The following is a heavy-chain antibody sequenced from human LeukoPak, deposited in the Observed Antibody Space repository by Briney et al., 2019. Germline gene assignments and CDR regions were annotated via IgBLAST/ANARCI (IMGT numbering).Heavy chain of an antibody. J-gene: IGHJ4*02. CDR1: GFSFRNYW. CDR2: MNEDGSAK. V-gene: IGHV3-7*01. D-gene: IGHD2/OR15-2a*01. CDR3: ARDGEYRSGITCPGDY. Sequence: PGGSLRLSCAASGFSFRNYWMSWLRQAPGKGLEWVANMNEDGSAKNYADSVKGRFTISRDNAKNSLFLQMNSLRDEDTAVYYCARDGEYRSGITCPGDYWGQGVLVTVSS.